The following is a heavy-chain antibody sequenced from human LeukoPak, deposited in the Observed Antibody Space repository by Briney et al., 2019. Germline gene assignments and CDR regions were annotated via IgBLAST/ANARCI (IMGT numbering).Heavy chain of an antibody. CDR1: GYTFIRYS. J-gene: IGHJ4*02. Sequence: GASVKVSCKTSGYTFIRYSIGWVRQAPGQGLERMGWISTYNGDTKYAQKFQDRVTMTTDTSTSTAYLEMRRLRFDDTAVYFCARERDTALAPYLDCWGQGTLLTVSS. D-gene: IGHD5-18*01. CDR3: ARERDTALAPYLDC. CDR2: ISTYNGDT. V-gene: IGHV1-18*01.